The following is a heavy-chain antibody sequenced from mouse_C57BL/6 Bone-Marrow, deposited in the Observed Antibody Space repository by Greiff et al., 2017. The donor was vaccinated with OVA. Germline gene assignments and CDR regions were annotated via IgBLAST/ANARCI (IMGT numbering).Heavy chain of an antibody. D-gene: IGHD1-1*01. J-gene: IGHJ4*01. V-gene: IGHV14-3*01. CDR1: GFNIKNTY. Sequence: EVKLVESVAELVRPGASVKLSCTASGFNIKNTYMHWVKQRPEQGLEWIGRIDPANGNTKYAPKFQGKATITADTSSNTAYLQLSSLTSEDTAIYYCARTPYYGSSYIAMDYWGQGPSVTVSS. CDR2: IDPANGNT. CDR3: ARTPYYGSSYIAMDY.